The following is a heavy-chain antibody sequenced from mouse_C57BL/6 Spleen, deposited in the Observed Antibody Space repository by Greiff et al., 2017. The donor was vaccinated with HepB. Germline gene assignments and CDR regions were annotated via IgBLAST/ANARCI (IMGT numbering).Heavy chain of an antibody. CDR1: GFTFSDYY. V-gene: IGHV5-12*01. CDR3: ARRRRGYYYAMDY. D-gene: IGHD2-12*01. Sequence: EVKLMESGGGLVQPGGSLKLSCAASGFTFSDYYMYWVRQTPEKRLEWVAYISNGGGSTYYPDTVKGRFTISRDNAKNTLYLQMSRLKSEDTAMYYCARRRRGYYYAMDYWGQGTSVTVSS. J-gene: IGHJ4*01. CDR2: ISNGGGST.